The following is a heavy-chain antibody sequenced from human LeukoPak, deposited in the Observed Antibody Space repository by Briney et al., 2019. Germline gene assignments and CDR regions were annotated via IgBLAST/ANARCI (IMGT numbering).Heavy chain of an antibody. Sequence: KASETLSLTCTVSGGSISSGSYYWSWIRQPAGKGLEWIGRIYTSGSTNYNPSLKSRVTISVDTSKNQFSLSLTSVTAADTAVYYCARVAGVEVAPATSYWGQGTLVTVSS. J-gene: IGHJ4*02. V-gene: IGHV4-61*02. CDR1: GGSISSGSYY. CDR2: IYTSGST. D-gene: IGHD2-15*01. CDR3: ARVAGVEVAPATSY.